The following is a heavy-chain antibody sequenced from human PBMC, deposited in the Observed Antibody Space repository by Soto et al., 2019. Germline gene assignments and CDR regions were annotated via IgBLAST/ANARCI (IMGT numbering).Heavy chain of an antibody. D-gene: IGHD2-2*01. CDR1: GFTFSSYA. CDR2: ISYDGSNK. J-gene: IGHJ6*02. Sequence: GGSLRLSCAASGFTFSSYAMHWVRQAPGKGLEWVAVISYDGSNKYYADSVKGRFTISRDNSKNTLYLQMNSLRAEDTAVYYCARYCISTSCYPYYYGMDVWGQGTTVTVSS. CDR3: ARYCISTSCYPYYYGMDV. V-gene: IGHV3-30-3*01.